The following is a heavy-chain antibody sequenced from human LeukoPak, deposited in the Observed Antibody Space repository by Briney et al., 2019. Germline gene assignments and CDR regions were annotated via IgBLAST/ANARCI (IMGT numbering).Heavy chain of an antibody. J-gene: IGHJ4*02. CDR1: GFTFSSYA. D-gene: IGHD1-26*01. CDR3: AKDSSNIMGARLDY. Sequence: TGGSLRLSCAASGFTFSSYAMSWVRQAPGKGLEWVSAISGSGGNTYYADSVKGRFTISRDNSKNTLYLQMNSLRAEDTAVYYCAKDSSNIMGARLDYWGQGTLATVSS. CDR2: ISGSGGNT. V-gene: IGHV3-23*01.